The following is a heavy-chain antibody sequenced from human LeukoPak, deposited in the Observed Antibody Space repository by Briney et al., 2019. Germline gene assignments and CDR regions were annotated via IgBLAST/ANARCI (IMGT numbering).Heavy chain of an antibody. CDR2: INSGGSAI. D-gene: IGHD1-26*01. Sequence: PWGSLRLSCAASGFTFNSYDVNWVRQAPGKGLEWVSYINSGGSAIYYADSVKGRFTISRDNAKNSLYLQMNSLRADDTAVYYCARGGSYVHYWGQGTLVTVSS. J-gene: IGHJ4*02. V-gene: IGHV3-48*03. CDR3: ARGGSYVHY. CDR1: GFTFNSYD.